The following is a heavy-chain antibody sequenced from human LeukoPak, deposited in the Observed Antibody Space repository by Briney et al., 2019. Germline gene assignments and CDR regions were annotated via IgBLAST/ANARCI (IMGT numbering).Heavy chain of an antibody. J-gene: IGHJ4*02. CDR2: ISAYNGNT. V-gene: IGHV1-18*01. D-gene: IGHD2-2*01. CDR3: ARDQLYCSSTSCYPTEFD. Sequence: ASVKVSCKASGYTFTSYGISWVRQAPGQGLEWMGWISAYNGNTNYAQKLQGRVTMTTDTSTSTAYMELRSLRSGDTAVYYCARDQLYCSSTSCYPTEFDWGQGTLVTVSS. CDR1: GYTFTSYG.